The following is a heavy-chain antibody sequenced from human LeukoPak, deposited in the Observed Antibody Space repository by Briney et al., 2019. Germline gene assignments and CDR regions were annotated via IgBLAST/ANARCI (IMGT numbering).Heavy chain of an antibody. V-gene: IGHV3-15*01. CDR2: IKSKTDGGTA. J-gene: IGHJ4*02. D-gene: IGHD4-4*01. Sequence: PGESLRLSCAASGFTFSNAWMSWVRQAPGKGLEWVGRIKSKTDGGTADYAAPVTGRFTISRDDSKNTLYLQMNSLKTEDTAVYYCTTPFDSDFDYWGQGTLVTVSS. CDR3: TTPFDSDFDY. CDR1: GFTFSNAW.